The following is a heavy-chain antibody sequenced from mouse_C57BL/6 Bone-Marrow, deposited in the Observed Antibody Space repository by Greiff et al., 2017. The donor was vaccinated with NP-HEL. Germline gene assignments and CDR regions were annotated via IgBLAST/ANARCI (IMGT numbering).Heavy chain of an antibody. D-gene: IGHD2-12*01. CDR3: ARANIVTTGFAY. Sequence: VQLQQPGAELVKPGASVKMSCKASGYTFTSYWITWVKQRPGQGLEWIGDIYPGSGSTNYNEKFKSKATLTVDTSSSTAYMQLSSLTSEDTAVYYCARANIVTTGFAYWGQGTLVTVSA. CDR2: IYPGSGST. J-gene: IGHJ3*01. CDR1: GYTFTSYW. V-gene: IGHV1-55*01.